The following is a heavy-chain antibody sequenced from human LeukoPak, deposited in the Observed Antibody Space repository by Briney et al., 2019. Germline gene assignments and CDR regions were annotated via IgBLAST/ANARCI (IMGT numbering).Heavy chain of an antibody. D-gene: IGHD6-13*01. Sequence: GGTLRLSCAASGFTFSSYGMSWVRQAPGKGLEWVSVIYSGGRTYYADSVKGRFTISRDNSKNTLYLQMNRLRAEDTAVYYCARAGPSSSWHQFDYWGQGTLVTVSS. CDR3: ARAGPSSSWHQFDY. V-gene: IGHV3-66*01. J-gene: IGHJ4*02. CDR1: GFTFSSYG. CDR2: IYSGGRT.